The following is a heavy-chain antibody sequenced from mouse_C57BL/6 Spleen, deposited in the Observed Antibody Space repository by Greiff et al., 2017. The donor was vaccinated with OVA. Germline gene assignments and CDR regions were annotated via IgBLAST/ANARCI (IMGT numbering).Heavy chain of an antibody. CDR3: ARGGRVGAMDY. Sequence: QVQLQQSGAELARPGASVKLSCKASGYTFTSYGISWVKQRPGQGLEWIGEIYPRSGNTYYNEKFNGKATLTAAKSSSTASLELRSLTSEDDAVYFCARGGRVGAMDYWGQGTSVTVSS. CDR1: GYTFTSYG. CDR2: IYPRSGNT. V-gene: IGHV1-81*01. J-gene: IGHJ4*01.